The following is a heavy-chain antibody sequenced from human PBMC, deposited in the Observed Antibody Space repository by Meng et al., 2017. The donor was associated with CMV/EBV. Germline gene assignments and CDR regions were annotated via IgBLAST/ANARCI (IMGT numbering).Heavy chain of an antibody. CDR2: IKEDGSDK. Sequence: ESLKISCAASGFTFSTDWMTWVRQAPGKGLEWVATIKEDGSDKYYVDSVKGRFTISRDNAKNSLYLQMNSLRAEDTAVYYCARYKNVGYWGQGTLVTVSS. D-gene: IGHD1-1*01. V-gene: IGHV3-7*01. CDR3: ARYKNVGY. CDR1: GFTFSTDW. J-gene: IGHJ4*02.